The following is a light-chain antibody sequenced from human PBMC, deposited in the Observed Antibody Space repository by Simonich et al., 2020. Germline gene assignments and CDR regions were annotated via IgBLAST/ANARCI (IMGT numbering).Light chain of an antibody. CDR3: CSYAGSSTSVV. CDR2: EGS. J-gene: IGLJ2*01. CDR1: SSDVGGYNY. V-gene: IGLV2-23*01. Sequence: QSALTQPASVSGSPGQSITISCTGTSSDVGGYNYVSWYQQHPGKAPQLMIYEGSKRPSGVSNRFSGSKSGNTASLTISGLQAEDEADYYCCSYAGSSTSVVFGGGTKLTVL.